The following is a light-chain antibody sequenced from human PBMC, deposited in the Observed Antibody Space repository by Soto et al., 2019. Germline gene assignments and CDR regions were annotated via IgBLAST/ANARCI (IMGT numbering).Light chain of an antibody. CDR2: DVN. CDR1: SSDVGSYNR. CDR3: SSYTISSTYV. V-gene: IGLV2-18*02. Sequence: ALTQPPSVSGSPGQSVAISCTGTSSDVGSYNRVSWYQQPPGTAPKLMIYDVNNRPSGVPDRFSGSKSGNTASLTISGLQAEDEADYYCSSYTISSTYVFGTGTKVTVL. J-gene: IGLJ1*01.